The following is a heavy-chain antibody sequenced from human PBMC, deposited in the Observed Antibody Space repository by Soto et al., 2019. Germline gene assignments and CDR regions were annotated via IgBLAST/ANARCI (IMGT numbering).Heavy chain of an antibody. CDR1: GYTFTSYD. CDR3: ARPNDAYPILYGMDV. CDR2: MNPNSGNT. D-gene: IGHD1-1*01. Sequence: QVQLVQSGAEVKKPGASVKVSYKASGYTFTSYDINWVRQATGQGLEWMGWMNPNSGNTGYAQKFQGRVTMTRNTSISTAYMELSSLRSEDTAVYYCARPNDAYPILYGMDVWGQGTTVTVSS. V-gene: IGHV1-8*01. J-gene: IGHJ6*02.